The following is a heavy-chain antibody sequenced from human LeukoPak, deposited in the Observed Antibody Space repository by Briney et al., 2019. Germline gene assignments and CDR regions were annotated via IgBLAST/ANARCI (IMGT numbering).Heavy chain of an antibody. V-gene: IGHV3-30*02. CDR1: GFTFSTCD. CDR2: IRYDGKNK. J-gene: IGHJ4*02. Sequence: PGGSLRLSCAASGFTFSTCDMHWVRQAPGKGLEWVAKIRYDGKNKYYTDSVEGRFTISRDNSKSTLYLQMNSLRAEDTAVYYCAKDLGRLGELSLDYWGQGTLVTVSS. CDR3: AKDLGRLGELSLDY. D-gene: IGHD3-16*02.